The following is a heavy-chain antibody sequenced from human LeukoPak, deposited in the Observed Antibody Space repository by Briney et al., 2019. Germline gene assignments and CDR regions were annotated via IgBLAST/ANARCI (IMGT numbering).Heavy chain of an antibody. J-gene: IGHJ4*02. Sequence: ASVNVSCKASGYTFINYYMHWVRQAPGQGLEWLGCINPASGVTNYAQKFQGRVTMTRDTSISTAYMELRRLRSDDTAVYYCATDLDSLGLVRGVNPNDYWGQGTLLTVSS. CDR1: GYTFINYY. CDR2: INPASGVT. V-gene: IGHV1-2*02. CDR3: ATDLDSLGLVRGVNPNDY. D-gene: IGHD3-10*01.